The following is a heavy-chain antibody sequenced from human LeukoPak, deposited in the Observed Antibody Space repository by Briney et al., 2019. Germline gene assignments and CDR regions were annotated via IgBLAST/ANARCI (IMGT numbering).Heavy chain of an antibody. D-gene: IGHD5-18*01. Sequence: TSETLSLTCTVSGGSISSYYWSWIRQPPGKGLEWIGYIFYNRTSNYNPSLKSRVTISVDTAKNQFSLNLSSVTAADTAVYYCTRLASGYIYGPDYWGQGTVVTVSA. CDR1: GGSISSYY. V-gene: IGHV4-59*08. CDR2: IFYNRTS. CDR3: TRLASGYIYGPDY. J-gene: IGHJ4*02.